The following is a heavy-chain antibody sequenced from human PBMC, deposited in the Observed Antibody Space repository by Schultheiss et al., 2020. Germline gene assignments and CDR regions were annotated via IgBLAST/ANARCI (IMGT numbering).Heavy chain of an antibody. D-gene: IGHD1-20*01. CDR1: GFTFSDHW. Sequence: SLKISCVASGFTFSDHWMSWVRQAPGKGLEWVSGISWNSGSIGYADSVKGRFTISRDNAKNSLYLQMNSLRAEDTALYYCAKDSAVTGTGDYWGQGTLVTVSS. CDR2: ISWNSGSI. CDR3: AKDSAVTGTGDY. V-gene: IGHV3-9*01. J-gene: IGHJ4*02.